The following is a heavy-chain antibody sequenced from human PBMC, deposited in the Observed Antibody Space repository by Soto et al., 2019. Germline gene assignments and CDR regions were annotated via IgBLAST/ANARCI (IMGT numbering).Heavy chain of an antibody. D-gene: IGHD6-19*01. CDR1: GFTFSNYA. V-gene: IGHV3-23*01. CDR2: ISGSGGGT. J-gene: IGHJ4*02. Sequence: EVQLLESGGGLVQPGGSLRLSCAASGFTFSNYAMSWVRQAPGKGLEWVSAISGSGGGTYYADSVKGRFTISRDNSKNTLFLQMNSLRAEDTAVYYCAIDLRNSLSSGWYGVSYWGQGTLVTVSS. CDR3: AIDLRNSLSSGWYGVSY.